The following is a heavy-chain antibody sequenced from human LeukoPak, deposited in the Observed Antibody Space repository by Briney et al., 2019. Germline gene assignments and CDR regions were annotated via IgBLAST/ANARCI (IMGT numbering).Heavy chain of an antibody. J-gene: IGHJ4*02. D-gene: IGHD5-12*01. CDR2: INHSGST. Sequence: PSETLSLTCAVYGGSFSGYYWSWIRQPPGKGLEWIGEINHSGSTNYNPSLKSRVTISVDTSKNQFSLKLSSVTAADTAVYYCARTGLWLRLYYYWGQGTLAAVSS. CDR1: GGSFSGYY. CDR3: ARTGLWLRLYYY. V-gene: IGHV4-34*01.